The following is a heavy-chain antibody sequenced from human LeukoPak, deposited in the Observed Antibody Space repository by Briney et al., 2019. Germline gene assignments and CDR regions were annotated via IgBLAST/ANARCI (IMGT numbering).Heavy chain of an antibody. D-gene: IGHD2-21*02. J-gene: IGHJ4*02. Sequence: PGRSLRLSCAASGFTFSTYAMHCVRQAPGKGLEWVAVISYDGGKKYYADSVKGRFTISRDNSKNTLYLQMNSLRAEDTAVYYCAKDVPPYCGGDCYSCSPQIDGWGQGTLVTVSS. CDR2: ISYDGGKK. V-gene: IGHV3-30*18. CDR1: GFTFSTYA. CDR3: AKDVPPYCGGDCYSCSPQIDG.